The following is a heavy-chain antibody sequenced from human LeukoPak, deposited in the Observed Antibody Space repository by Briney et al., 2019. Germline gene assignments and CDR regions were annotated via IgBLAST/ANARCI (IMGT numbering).Heavy chain of an antibody. CDR3: ARGDWVA. V-gene: IGHV7-4-1*02. D-gene: IGHD3-9*01. CDR1: GYTFSGSD. Sequence: ASVNVSCKASGYTFSGSDMNWVRQAPGQGLEWMGGININTGNPTYVQHFTGRFVFSLDTSVSTAYLQISSLKAEDTAVYYCARGDWVAWGQGTLVTVSS. J-gene: IGHJ4*02. CDR2: ININTGNP.